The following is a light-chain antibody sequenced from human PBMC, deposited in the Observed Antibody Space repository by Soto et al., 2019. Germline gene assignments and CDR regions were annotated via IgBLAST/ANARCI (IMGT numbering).Light chain of an antibody. Sequence: QSALTQPPSASGSPGQSVTISCTGTSSDVGGYGYVSWYQQHPGKAPKLMTYEVTKRASGVPARFSGSKSDNTASLTVSGLQAEDEADYYCSSYAGINTDVVFGGATKLTVL. CDR2: EVT. V-gene: IGLV2-8*01. J-gene: IGLJ2*01. CDR1: SSDVGGYGY. CDR3: SSYAGINTDVV.